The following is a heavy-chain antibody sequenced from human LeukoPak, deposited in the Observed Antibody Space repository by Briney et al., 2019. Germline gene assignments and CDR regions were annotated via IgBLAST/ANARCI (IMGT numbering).Heavy chain of an antibody. D-gene: IGHD6-19*01. Sequence: SGGSLRLSCAASGFTFSSYAMHWVRQAPGKGLEWVAVISYDGSNKYYADSVKGRFTISRDNSKNTLYLQMNSLRAEDTAVYYCASSHSSGWYYFDYWGQGTLVTVSS. CDR1: GFTFSSYA. CDR2: ISYDGSNK. V-gene: IGHV3-30-3*01. J-gene: IGHJ4*02. CDR3: ASSHSSGWYYFDY.